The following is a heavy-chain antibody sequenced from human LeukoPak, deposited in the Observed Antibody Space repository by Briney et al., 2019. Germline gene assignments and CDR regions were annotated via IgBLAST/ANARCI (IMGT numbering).Heavy chain of an antibody. CDR2: ISGSGGST. Sequence: GGSLRLSCAASGFTFSSYAMSWVRQAPGKGLEWVSAISGSGGSTYYADSVKGRFTISRDNSKNTLYLQMNSLRAEDMAVYYCAKRALVFGVVITGYFDYWGQGTLVTVSS. D-gene: IGHD3-3*01. CDR1: GFTFSSYA. V-gene: IGHV3-23*01. CDR3: AKRALVFGVVITGYFDY. J-gene: IGHJ4*02.